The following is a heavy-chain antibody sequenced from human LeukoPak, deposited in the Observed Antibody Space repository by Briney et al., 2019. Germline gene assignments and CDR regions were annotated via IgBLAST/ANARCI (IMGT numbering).Heavy chain of an antibody. V-gene: IGHV3-53*01. D-gene: IGHD3-3*01. CDR1: GFTVSSNY. J-gene: IGHJ4*02. CDR3: ARVPTIFGVDMYYFDY. CDR2: IYSGGST. Sequence: TGGSLRLSCAASGFTVSSNYMSWVRQAPGKGLEWVSVIYSGGSTYHADSVKGRFTISRDNSKNTLYLQMNSLRAEDTAVYYCARVPTIFGVDMYYFDYWGQGNLVTVSS.